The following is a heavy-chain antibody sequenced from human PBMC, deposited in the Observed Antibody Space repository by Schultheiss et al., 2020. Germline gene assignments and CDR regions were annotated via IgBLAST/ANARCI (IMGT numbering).Heavy chain of an antibody. D-gene: IGHD2-2*02. CDR1: GGSISNVYYY. V-gene: IGHV4-39*02. CDR3: ARDRAWYQLLYSYYYYGMDV. CDR2: TYYSGSTY. J-gene: IGHJ6*02. Sequence: SETLSLTCTVSGGSISNVYYYWGWIRQPPGKALEWIGSTYYSGSTYYYNPSLKNRVTILVDTSKSQFSLKLSSVTAADTAVYYCARDRAWYQLLYSYYYYGMDVWGQGTTVTVSS.